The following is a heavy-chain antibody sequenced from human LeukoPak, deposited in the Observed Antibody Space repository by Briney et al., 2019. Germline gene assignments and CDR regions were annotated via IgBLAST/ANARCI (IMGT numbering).Heavy chain of an antibody. CDR3: ARDRGIGGSY. J-gene: IGHJ4*02. CDR1: GGSISSGSYY. Sequence: SQTLSLTCTVSGGSISSGSYYWSWIRQPPGKGLEWIGYIYYSGSTNYNPSLKSRVTISVDTSKNQFSLKLSSVTAADTAVYYCARDRGIGGSYWGQGTLVTVSS. CDR2: IYYSGST. V-gene: IGHV4-61*01. D-gene: IGHD3-10*01.